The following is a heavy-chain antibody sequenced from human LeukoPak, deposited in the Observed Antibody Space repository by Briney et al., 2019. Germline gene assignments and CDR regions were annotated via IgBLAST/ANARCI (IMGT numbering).Heavy chain of an antibody. J-gene: IGHJ4*02. CDR3: ARDGRRGVVTQGGYFDY. D-gene: IGHD4-23*01. V-gene: IGHV3-23*01. CDR2: VSGTGETT. CDR1: GFNFGKHA. Sequence: GGSLTLSCAASGFNFGKHAMTWVRQTPGKGLEWVAVVSGTGETTFYAGSVRGRFTISRDNSKSTVYLQMNSLRVEDTAVYYCARDGRRGVVTQGGYFDYWGQGTLVTVSS.